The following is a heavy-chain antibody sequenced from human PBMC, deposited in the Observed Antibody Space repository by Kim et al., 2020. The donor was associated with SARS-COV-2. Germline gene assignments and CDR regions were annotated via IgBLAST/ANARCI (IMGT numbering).Heavy chain of an antibody. D-gene: IGHD4-4*01. CDR3: AKDTDYSNYVFDY. CDR1: GFTFDDYA. V-gene: IGHV3-9*01. CDR2: ISWNSGSI. Sequence: GGSLRLSCAASGFTFDDYAMHWVRQAPGKGLEWVSGISWNSGSIGYADSVKGRFTISRDNAKNSLYLQMNSLRAEDTALYYCAKDTDYSNYVFDYWGQGTLVTVSS. J-gene: IGHJ4*02.